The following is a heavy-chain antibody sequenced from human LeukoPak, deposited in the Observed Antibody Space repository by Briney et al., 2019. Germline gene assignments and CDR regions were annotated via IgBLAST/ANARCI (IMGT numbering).Heavy chain of an antibody. J-gene: IGHJ6*02. CDR2: IGIRGDT. D-gene: IGHD6-13*01. CDR3: ARSVEFIAAAGTYYYYGMDV. Sequence: GGSLRLSCAASGFTFIDYDMHWVRQVIGKGLEWVSAIGIRGDTHYSGSVKGRFTISRENAESSLYLQMNSLRAEDTALYYCARSVEFIAAAGTYYYYGMDVWGQGTTVTVSS. V-gene: IGHV3-13*01. CDR1: GFTFIDYD.